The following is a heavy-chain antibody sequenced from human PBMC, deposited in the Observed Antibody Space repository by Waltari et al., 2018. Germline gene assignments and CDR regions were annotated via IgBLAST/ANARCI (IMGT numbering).Heavy chain of an antibody. Sequence: DVQVVESGGGLVQPGGSLRLSCAVSGFTGRSNYMTWVRQAPGKGLEWVSVIYTNDRTYYRDSVKGRFIISRDKSNNMVYLQMNSLRVEDTAIYYCARDNPITWGQGTLVTVSS. J-gene: IGHJ4*02. CDR3: ARDNPIT. CDR1: GFTGRSNY. V-gene: IGHV3-66*01. CDR2: IYTNDRT.